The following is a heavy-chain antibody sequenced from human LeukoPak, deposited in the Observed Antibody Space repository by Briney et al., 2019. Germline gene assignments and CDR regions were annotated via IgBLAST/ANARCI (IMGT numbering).Heavy chain of an antibody. CDR2: VDPSDSYT. J-gene: IGHJ4*02. Sequence: GESLRISCKGSGYSFSSYWINWVRQMPGKGLEWMGRVDPSDSYTNYNPSFQGHVTISADKSISTAYLQWSSLMASDTAMYYCARHTISDYWGQGTQVTVSS. D-gene: IGHD3-10*01. V-gene: IGHV5-10-1*01. CDR3: ARHTISDY. CDR1: GYSFSSYW.